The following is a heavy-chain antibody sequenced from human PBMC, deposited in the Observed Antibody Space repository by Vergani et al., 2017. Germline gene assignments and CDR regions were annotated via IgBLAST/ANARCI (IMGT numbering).Heavy chain of an antibody. D-gene: IGHD6-13*01. CDR1: GVSVTDYN. V-gene: IGHV4-59*02. CDR3: AGDTHSWQRADR. CDR2: LSTTGGA. Sequence: QAQLQESGPGLVKPSETLSLTCHVFGVSVTDYNCNWIRQAPGKGLEWFGALSTTGGATHAGHNPSLKSRVSISVDTSKSQFSLRLTSVTAADSAIYYCAGDTHSWQRADRWGQGLLVSVSS. J-gene: IGHJ5*02.